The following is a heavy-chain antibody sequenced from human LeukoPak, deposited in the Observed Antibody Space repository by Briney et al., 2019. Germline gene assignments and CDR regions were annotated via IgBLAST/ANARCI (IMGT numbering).Heavy chain of an antibody. V-gene: IGHV4-39*07. CDR2: IYYSGST. CDR1: GGSISSSSYY. Sequence: SETLSLTCTVSGGSISSSSYYWGWIRQPPGKGLEWIGSIYYSGSTYYNPSLKSRATISVDTSKNQFSLKLSSVTAADTAVYYCARDYRGYSGYNLGYWGQGTLVTVSS. D-gene: IGHD5-12*01. J-gene: IGHJ4*02. CDR3: ARDYRGYSGYNLGY.